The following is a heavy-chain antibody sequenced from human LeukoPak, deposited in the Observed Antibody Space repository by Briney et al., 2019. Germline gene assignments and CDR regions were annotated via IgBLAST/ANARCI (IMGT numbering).Heavy chain of an antibody. CDR1: GGSFRGYY. CDR2: INHSGST. D-gene: IGHD6-19*01. CDR3: ARVDSSGWYRDSKGVDY. V-gene: IGHV4-34*01. J-gene: IGHJ4*02. Sequence: SETLSLTCAVYGGSFRGYYWSWIRQPPGKGLEWIGEINHSGSTNYNPSLKSRVTISVDTSKNQFSLKLSSVTAADTAVYYCARVDSSGWYRDSKGVDYWGQGTLVTVSS.